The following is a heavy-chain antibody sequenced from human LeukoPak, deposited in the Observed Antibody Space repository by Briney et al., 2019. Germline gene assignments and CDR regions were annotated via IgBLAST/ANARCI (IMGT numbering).Heavy chain of an antibody. CDR3: AKATPYYDTLTGYSTPYNWFDP. J-gene: IGHJ5*02. D-gene: IGHD3-9*01. Sequence: PGRSLRLSCAVSGFTFSSYGMHWVRQAPGKGLEWVAVIRYDGSKKYYADSVKGRFTISRENSKNTLYMQMNSLRGDDTAVYYCAKATPYYDTLTGYSTPYNWFDPWGQGTLVTVSS. CDR2: IRYDGSKK. V-gene: IGHV3-33*06. CDR1: GFTFSSYG.